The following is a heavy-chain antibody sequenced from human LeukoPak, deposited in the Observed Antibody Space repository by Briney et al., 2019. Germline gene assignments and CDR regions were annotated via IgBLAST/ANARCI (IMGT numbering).Heavy chain of an antibody. CDR1: GYSFTDYW. CDR3: ARPSSLYGGTSEDY. CDR2: IYPGDSDT. J-gene: IGHJ4*02. Sequence: GESLKISCKASGYSFTDYWIVWVRQMPGKGLEWMGAIYPGDSDTRYSPSLDGQVTISADKSASTTYLQWSSLQASDTAMYCCARPSSLYGGTSEDYWGQGTLVTVSS. V-gene: IGHV5-51*01. D-gene: IGHD4-23*01.